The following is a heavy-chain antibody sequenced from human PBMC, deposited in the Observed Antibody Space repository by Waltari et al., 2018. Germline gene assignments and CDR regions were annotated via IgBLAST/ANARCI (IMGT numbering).Heavy chain of an antibody. Sequence: QVQLQESGPGLVKPSETLSLTCTVSGGSISSYYWSWIRQPPGKGLEWIGYIYYSGSTNYNPSLKSRVTISVDTSKNQFSLKMSSVTAADTAVYYCARRDREHNPIDYWGQGTLVTVSS. CDR2: IYYSGST. D-gene: IGHD1-1*01. CDR1: GGSISSYY. CDR3: ARRDREHNPIDY. V-gene: IGHV4-59*01. J-gene: IGHJ4*02.